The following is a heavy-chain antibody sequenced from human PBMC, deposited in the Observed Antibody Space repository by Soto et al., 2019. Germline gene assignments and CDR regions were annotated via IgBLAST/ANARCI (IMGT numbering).Heavy chain of an antibody. Sequence: SETLSLTCTVSGGSISSGGYYWSWIRQHPGKGLEWIGYIYYSGSTYYNPSLKSRVTISVDTSKNQFSLKLSSVTAADTAVYYCARAVVVPAANFLFWFDPWGQGTLVTVSS. CDR1: GGSISSGGYY. V-gene: IGHV4-31*03. CDR3: ARAVVVPAANFLFWFDP. D-gene: IGHD2-2*01. CDR2: IYYSGST. J-gene: IGHJ5*02.